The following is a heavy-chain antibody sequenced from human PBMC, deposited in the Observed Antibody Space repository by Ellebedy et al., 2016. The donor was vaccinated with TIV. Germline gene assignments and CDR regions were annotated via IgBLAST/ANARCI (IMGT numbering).Heavy chain of an antibody. J-gene: IGHJ4*02. V-gene: IGHV4-34*01. CDR3: AKSLHYSSSSFFDF. CDR1: GGSFSGYY. CDR2: ITPGGSA. Sequence: SETLSLTXAVYGGSFSGYYWTWIRQPPGKGLEWIGDITPGGSANYNPSLKSRVVISVDTSKNQFSLKLPSVTAADTAVYYCAKSLHYSSSSFFDFWGQGTLVTVSS. D-gene: IGHD6-6*01.